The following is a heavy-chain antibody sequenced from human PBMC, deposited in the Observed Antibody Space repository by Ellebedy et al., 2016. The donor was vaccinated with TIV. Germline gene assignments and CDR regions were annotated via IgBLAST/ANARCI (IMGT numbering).Heavy chain of an antibody. CDR1: GGSISSSSYY. D-gene: IGHD1-1*01. J-gene: IGHJ4*02. CDR3: TRGGTSYSDY. V-gene: IGHV4-39*07. Sequence: SETLSLTCTVSGGSISSSSYYWGWIRQSPGKGLEWIGSIYYSGSTYYNPSLKSRITISVDTSKNQFSLKLSSVTAADTATYYCTRGGTSYSDYWGQGTLVTVSS. CDR2: IYYSGST.